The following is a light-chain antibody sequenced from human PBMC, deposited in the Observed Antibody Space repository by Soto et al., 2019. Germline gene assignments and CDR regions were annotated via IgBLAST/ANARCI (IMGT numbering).Light chain of an antibody. J-gene: IGKJ3*01. Sequence: IQMTQSQSSVYASVGDRVTMTCRASQGVGGWLAWYQQKPGKVPKLLIYATSSLHSGVPSRFSGSGSGTDFTLSISSLQPEDFATYYCQQTHSLPLSFGPGTKVAIK. V-gene: IGKV1-12*01. CDR3: QQTHSLPLS. CDR1: QGVGGW. CDR2: ATS.